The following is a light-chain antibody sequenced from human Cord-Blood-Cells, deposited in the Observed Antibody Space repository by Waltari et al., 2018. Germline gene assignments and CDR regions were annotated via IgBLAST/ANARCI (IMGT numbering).Light chain of an antibody. CDR3: QQYNNPIT. Sequence: EIGMTQSPATLSVSQGERATVSCRASQSVSSNLALYQKKPGQAPRLLIYGASTRATGIPAMFSGSGSGTEFTLTLSSLQSEDFAVYYCQQYNNPITFGPGTKVDIK. CDR2: GAS. V-gene: IGKV3-15*01. J-gene: IGKJ3*01. CDR1: QSVSSN.